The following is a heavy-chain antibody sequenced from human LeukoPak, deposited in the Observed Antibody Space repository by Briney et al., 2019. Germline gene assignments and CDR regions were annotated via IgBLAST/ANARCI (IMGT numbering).Heavy chain of an antibody. Sequence: SVKVSCKASGYPFSSHGITWVRQAPGQGLEWMGGIIPIFGTANYAQKFQGRVTITADESTSTAYMELSSLRSEDTAVYYCARDLGYYYDSSGYSSYYYYYGMDVWGQGTTVTVSS. V-gene: IGHV1-69*13. CDR3: ARDLGYYYDSSGYSSYYYYYGMDV. CDR2: IIPIFGTA. CDR1: GYPFSSHG. D-gene: IGHD3-22*01. J-gene: IGHJ6*02.